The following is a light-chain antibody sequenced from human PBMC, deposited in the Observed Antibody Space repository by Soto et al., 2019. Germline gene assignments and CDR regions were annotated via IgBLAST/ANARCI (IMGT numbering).Light chain of an antibody. V-gene: IGKV3-20*01. Sequence: EIVLTQSPGTLSLSPGERATLSCRASQCVGSSFLAWYQQRPGQGPRLLIYGASSMAHGIPDRFSGSGSGKDFTITISRLEPEDFAVYYCHQSGSSPRTFGQVTKVEI. CDR3: HQSGSSPRT. CDR1: QCVGSSF. J-gene: IGKJ1*01. CDR2: GAS.